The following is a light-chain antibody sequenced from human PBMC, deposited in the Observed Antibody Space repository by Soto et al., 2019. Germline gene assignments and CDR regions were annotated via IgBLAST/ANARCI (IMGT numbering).Light chain of an antibody. CDR3: QQYNNWPPIT. CDR1: RSVSSSY. V-gene: IGKV3-20*01. Sequence: EIVLTQSPGALSLSPVERATLSCRASRSVSSSYLAWYQQKPGQAPRLLIYGASSRATGIPDRFSGSGSGTDFTLTISSLQSEDFAVYYCQQYNNWPPITFGQGTRLEIK. J-gene: IGKJ5*01. CDR2: GAS.